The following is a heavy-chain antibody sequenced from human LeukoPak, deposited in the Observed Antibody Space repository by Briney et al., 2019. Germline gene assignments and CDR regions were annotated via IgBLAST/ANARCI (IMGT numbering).Heavy chain of an antibody. CDR3: ARHFPCGSFMEAFYI. CDR2: IYYSGST. CDR1: GGSISSYY. Sequence: PSETLSLTCTVSGGSISSYYWSWIRQPPGKGLEWIGYIYYSGSTNYNPSLKSRVTISVDTSKNQFSLKLSSVTTADTAVYYRARHFPCGSFMEAFYIRGQGTMVTVSS. J-gene: IGHJ3*02. V-gene: IGHV4-59*08. D-gene: IGHD1-26*01.